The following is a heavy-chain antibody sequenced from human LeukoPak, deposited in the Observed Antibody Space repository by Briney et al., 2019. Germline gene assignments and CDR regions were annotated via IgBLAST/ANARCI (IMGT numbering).Heavy chain of an antibody. CDR1: GVTFSSYA. J-gene: IGHJ4*02. V-gene: IGHV3-23*01. CDR2: ISSSGGST. D-gene: IGHD6-6*01. Sequence: GGSLRLSCAASGVTFSSYAMNWVRQAPGKGLEWVSAISSSGGSTYYADSVKGRFTISRDNSKNTLCLQMNSLRAEDTAEYYCAKGRSIAAPFDYWGQGTLVTVS. CDR3: AKGRSIAAPFDY.